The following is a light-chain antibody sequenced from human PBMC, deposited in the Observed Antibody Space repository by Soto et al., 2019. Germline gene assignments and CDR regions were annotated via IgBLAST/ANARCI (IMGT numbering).Light chain of an antibody. CDR3: QQGYSISWT. CDR1: QSISSW. J-gene: IGKJ1*01. CDR2: DAS. V-gene: IGKV1-5*01. Sequence: DIQMTQSPSTLSASVGDRVTITCRASQSISSWLAWYQQKPGKAPKLLIYDASSLESGVPSRFSGSGSGTEFTLTISSLQPDDFATYYCQQGYSISWTFGQGTKVDIK.